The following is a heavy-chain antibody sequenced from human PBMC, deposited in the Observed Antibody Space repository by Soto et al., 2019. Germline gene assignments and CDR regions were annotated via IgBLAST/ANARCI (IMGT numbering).Heavy chain of an antibody. V-gene: IGHV1-18*01. Sequence: QVQLVQSGAEVKKPGASVKVSCKASGYTFTSYGVSWVRQAPGQGLEWMGWISAYNGNTNYAQKLQGRVTMTTDTSMSTAYMELRSLSSDDTAVYYCARDGGELWFGQLLGVFPSTDHWGQGTLVTVFS. J-gene: IGHJ4*02. CDR1: GYTFTSYG. CDR2: ISAYNGNT. D-gene: IGHD3-10*01. CDR3: ARDGGELWFGQLLGVFPSTDH.